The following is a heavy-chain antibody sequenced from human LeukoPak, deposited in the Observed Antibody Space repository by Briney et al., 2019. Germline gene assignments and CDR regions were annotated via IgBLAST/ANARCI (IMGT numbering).Heavy chain of an antibody. CDR1: GYTFTSYG. J-gene: IGHJ6*02. CDR3: ARTYDSSGYYYYGMDV. Sequence: ASVKVSCKASGYTFTSYGISWVRQAPGQGLEWMGRISGYNGYTNYAQKLQVRVTMTTDTSTSTAYMELRSLRSDDTAVYYCARTYDSSGYYYYGMDVWGQGTLVTVSS. V-gene: IGHV1-18*01. CDR2: ISGYNGYT. D-gene: IGHD3-22*01.